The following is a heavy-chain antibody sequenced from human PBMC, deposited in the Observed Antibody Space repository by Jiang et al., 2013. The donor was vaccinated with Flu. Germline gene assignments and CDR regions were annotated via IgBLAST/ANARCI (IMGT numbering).Heavy chain of an antibody. D-gene: IGHD4-17*01. J-gene: IGHJ6*02. CDR2: INVGNGNX. Sequence: HWVRQAPGQSLEWMGWINVGNGNXKYSQKLQGRVTITRDTSASTVYMELSSLRSEDTAVYYCARMDGDYYSNGMDVWGQGTTVTVSS. V-gene: IGHV1-3*01. CDR3: ARMDGDYYSNGMDV.